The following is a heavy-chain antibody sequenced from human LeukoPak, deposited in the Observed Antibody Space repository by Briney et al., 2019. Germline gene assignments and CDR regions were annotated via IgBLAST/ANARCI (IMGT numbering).Heavy chain of an antibody. V-gene: IGHV3-11*04. J-gene: IGHJ4*02. D-gene: IGHD7-27*01. CDR2: IRGSGPGSGSGT. CDR3: VRDVNWGFDS. Sequence: SGGSLRLSCATSGFTFSDYPMNWVRQAPGKGLEWVSNIRGSGPGSGSGTYYADSVKGRFIISRDDAKNSVYLQMNSLRIGDSAVYYCVRDVNWGFDSWGQGALVTVSS. CDR1: GFTFSDYP.